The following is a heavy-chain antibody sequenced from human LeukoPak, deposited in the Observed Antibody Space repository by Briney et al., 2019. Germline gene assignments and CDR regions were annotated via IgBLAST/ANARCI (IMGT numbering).Heavy chain of an antibody. CDR1: AFIFSGHW. Sequence: GGSLRLSCEGSAFIFSGHWMNWVRQTPGKGLEWVASIKEDGSERQYVDSVKGRFSISRDNTKGSLFLQLNSLRAEDTAVYYCARVSYGDYDLNYWGQGTLVIVSS. V-gene: IGHV3-7*03. CDR3: ARVSYGDYDLNY. D-gene: IGHD4-17*01. J-gene: IGHJ4*02. CDR2: IKEDGSER.